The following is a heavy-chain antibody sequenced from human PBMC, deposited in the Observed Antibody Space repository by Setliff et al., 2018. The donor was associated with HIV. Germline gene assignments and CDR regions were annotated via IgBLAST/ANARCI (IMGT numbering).Heavy chain of an antibody. CDR2: IIPIFGTA. J-gene: IGHJ5*02. D-gene: IGHD4-17*01. V-gene: IGHV1-69*05. CDR3: ASSVDNYGDNRWFDP. Sequence: SVKVSCKASGGTFSSYAIRWVRQAPGQGLEWMGGIIPIFGTANYAQKFQGRVTITTDESTSTAYMELSSLRSEDTAVYYCASSVDNYGDNRWFDPWGQGTLVTVSS. CDR1: GGTFSSYA.